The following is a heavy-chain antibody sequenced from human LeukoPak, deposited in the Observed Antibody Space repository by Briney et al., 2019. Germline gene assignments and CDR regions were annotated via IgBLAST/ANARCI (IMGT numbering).Heavy chain of an antibody. Sequence: ASVKVSCKASGYTFTSYYVNWVRQAPGQGLEWMGIINPSGGSTSYAQKFQGRVTMTRDTSTRTFYMELTSLRFEDTAVYFCARGFVDLHYWGQGSLVTVSS. CDR2: INPSGGST. J-gene: IGHJ4*02. V-gene: IGHV1-46*01. CDR1: GYTFTSYY. CDR3: ARGFVDLHY. D-gene: IGHD5-12*01.